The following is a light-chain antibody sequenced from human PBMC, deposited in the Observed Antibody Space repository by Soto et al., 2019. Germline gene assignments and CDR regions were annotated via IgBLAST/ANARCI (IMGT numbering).Light chain of an antibody. CDR3: QQYGGSPTT. V-gene: IGKV3-20*01. CDR1: QSVVSNF. J-gene: IGKJ5*01. Sequence: EIVLTQSPGTLSLSPGERATLSCRASQSVVSNFLAWYQQKPGQAPRLLIYGASSRATAIPDRFSGSGSGTDFTLTISRLEPEDFAVYYCQQYGGSPTTFGQGTRLEIK. CDR2: GAS.